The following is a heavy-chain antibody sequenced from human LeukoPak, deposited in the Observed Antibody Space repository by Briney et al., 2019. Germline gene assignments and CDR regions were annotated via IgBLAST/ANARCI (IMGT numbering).Heavy chain of an antibody. CDR2: INPNSGGT. Sequence: ASVKVSCKASGYTFTGYYMHWVRQAPGQGLEWMGWINPNSGGTNYAQKFQGRVTMAGDTSISTAYMELSRLRSDDTAVYYCARAPKQAQRWLQKSEGFYFDYWGQGTLVTVSS. D-gene: IGHD5-24*01. J-gene: IGHJ4*02. CDR1: GYTFTGYY. CDR3: ARAPKQAQRWLQKSEGFYFDY. V-gene: IGHV1-2*02.